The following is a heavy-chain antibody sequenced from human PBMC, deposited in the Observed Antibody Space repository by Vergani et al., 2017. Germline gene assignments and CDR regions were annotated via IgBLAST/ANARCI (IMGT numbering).Heavy chain of an antibody. D-gene: IGHD5-12*01. CDR3: AKDMGGYDYGPLDY. CDR2: ISWNSGSI. Sequence: EVQLLESGGGLVQPGRSLRLSCAASGFTFDDYAMHWVRQAPGKGLEWVSGISWNSGSIGYADSVKGRFTISRDNAKYSLYLQMNSLRAEDMALYYCAKDMGGYDYGPLDYWGQGTLVTVSS. CDR1: GFTFDDYA. V-gene: IGHV3-9*03. J-gene: IGHJ4*02.